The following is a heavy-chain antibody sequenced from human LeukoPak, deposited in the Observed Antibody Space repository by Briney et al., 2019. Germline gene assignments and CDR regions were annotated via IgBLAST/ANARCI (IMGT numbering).Heavy chain of an antibody. Sequence: GGSLRLSCAASGFTFSSFAMNWVRQAPGKGLEWVSYISSSGSTIYYADSVKGRFTISRYNAKNSLYLQMNSLRAEDTAVYYCARSSRLTFDYWGQGTLVTVSS. J-gene: IGHJ4*02. CDR3: ARSSRLTFDY. CDR1: GFTFSSFA. V-gene: IGHV3-48*04. D-gene: IGHD6-6*01. CDR2: ISSSGSTI.